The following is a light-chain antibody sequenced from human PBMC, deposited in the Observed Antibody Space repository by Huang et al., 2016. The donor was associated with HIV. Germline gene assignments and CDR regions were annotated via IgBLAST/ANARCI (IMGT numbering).Light chain of an antibody. CDR2: DAS. J-gene: IGKJ5*01. CDR1: RDNS. V-gene: IGKV1-33*01. CDR3: QQFEF. Sequence: QASRDNSLQWYQQKQGRPPKLLIYDASALGTGVPSRFSGQKSGTDFNLTIDSLQPEDIATYVCQQFEFFGQGTRLEIK.